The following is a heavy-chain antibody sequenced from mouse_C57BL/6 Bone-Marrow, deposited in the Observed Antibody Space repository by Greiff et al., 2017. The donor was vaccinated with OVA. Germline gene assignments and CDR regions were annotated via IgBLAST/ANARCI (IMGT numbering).Heavy chain of an antibody. CDR1: GFSFNTYA. V-gene: IGHV10-1*01. Sequence: EVQVVESGGGLVQPKGSLKLSCAASGFSFNTYAMNWVRQAPGKGLEWVARIRSKSNNYATYYADSVKDRFTISRDDSESMLYLQMNNLKTEDTAMYYCVRHIRLRGFAYWGQGTLVTVSA. CDR3: VRHIRLRGFAY. D-gene: IGHD3-2*02. CDR2: IRSKSNNYAT. J-gene: IGHJ3*01.